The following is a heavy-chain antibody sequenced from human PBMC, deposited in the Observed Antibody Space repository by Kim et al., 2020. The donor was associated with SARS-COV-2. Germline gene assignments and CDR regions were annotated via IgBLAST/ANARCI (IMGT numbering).Heavy chain of an antibody. J-gene: IGHJ6*02. Sequence: YYADSLRGRFTISRDNSKNTLYLQMTSLRAEDTAVYYCARDVGDYNGMNNWGQGTTVTVSS. CDR3: ARDVGDYNGMNN. V-gene: IGHV3-53*01. D-gene: IGHD3-10*01.